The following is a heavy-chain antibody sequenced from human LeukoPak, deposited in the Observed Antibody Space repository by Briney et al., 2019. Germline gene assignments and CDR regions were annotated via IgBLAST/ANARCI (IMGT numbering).Heavy chain of an antibody. J-gene: IGHJ4*02. Sequence: PGGSLRLSCAASGFTFSSYGMHWVRQAPGKGLEWVAFIRYDGSNKYYADSVKGRFTISRDNSKNTLYLQMNSLRAEDTAVYYCAKEFLWKGLRFGEKPGYWGQGTLVTVSS. CDR1: GFTFSSYG. D-gene: IGHD3-10*01. CDR3: AKEFLWKGLRFGEKPGY. CDR2: IRYDGSNK. V-gene: IGHV3-30*02.